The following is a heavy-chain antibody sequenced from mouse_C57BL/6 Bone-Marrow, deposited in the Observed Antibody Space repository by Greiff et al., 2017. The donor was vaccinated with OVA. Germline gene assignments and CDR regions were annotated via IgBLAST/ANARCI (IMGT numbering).Heavy chain of an antibody. Sequence: DVKLVESGGGLVKPGGSLKLSCAASGFTFSSYTMSWVRQTPEKRLEWVATISGGGGNTYYPDSVKGRFTISRDNAKNTLYLQMSSLRSEDTALYYCARNLYWYFDVWGTGTTVTVSS. CDR3: ARNLYWYFDV. CDR2: ISGGGGNT. J-gene: IGHJ1*03. CDR1: GFTFSSYT. V-gene: IGHV5-9*01.